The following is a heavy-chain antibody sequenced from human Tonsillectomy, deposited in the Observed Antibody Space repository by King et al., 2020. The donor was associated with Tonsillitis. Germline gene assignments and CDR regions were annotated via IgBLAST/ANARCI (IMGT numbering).Heavy chain of an antibody. CDR1: GASIKSYY. V-gene: IGHV4-59*01. Sequence: VQLVESGPGLVRPSETLSLTCTVSGASIKSYYWSWIRQSPGKGLEWIGYVYDVGSTGYNPSLKSRVTISSDRSKNQFSLRQESVTAADTALYYCARDGEMAPGHWYFDFWGRGNLVTVSS. J-gene: IGHJ2*01. CDR3: ARDGEMAPGHWYFDF. D-gene: IGHD7-27*01. CDR2: VYDVGST.